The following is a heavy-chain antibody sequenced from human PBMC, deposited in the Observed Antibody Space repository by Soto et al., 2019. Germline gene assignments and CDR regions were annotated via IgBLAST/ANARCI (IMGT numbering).Heavy chain of an antibody. J-gene: IGHJ4*02. V-gene: IGHV3-23*01. D-gene: IGHD3-16*01. CDR1: GFTLSGYA. Sequence: EVQLLESGGGLVQPGGSLRLSCEASGFTLSGYAMNWVRQAPGKGLEWVASISGSGTTTYYADSVQGRFTIASDNSKNTLYLQLHSLRAEDTAVSYCGRGRGSYSFDYWGQGTLITVSS. CDR3: GRGRGSYSFDY. CDR2: ISGSGTTT.